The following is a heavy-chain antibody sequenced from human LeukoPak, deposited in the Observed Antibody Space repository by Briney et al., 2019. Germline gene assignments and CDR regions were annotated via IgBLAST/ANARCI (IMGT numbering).Heavy chain of an antibody. D-gene: IGHD3-22*01. V-gene: IGHV3-23*01. CDR1: GLTLSTYA. J-gene: IGHJ4*02. Sequence: GGSLRLPCAASGLTLSTYAMSWVRQAPGKGLEWVSAISGGGGSTYYADSVKGRFIISRDNSKNTLYLQMNSLRAEDTAVYYCAKDKIVVAGNFDYWGQGTLVTVSS. CDR2: ISGGGGST. CDR3: AKDKIVVAGNFDY.